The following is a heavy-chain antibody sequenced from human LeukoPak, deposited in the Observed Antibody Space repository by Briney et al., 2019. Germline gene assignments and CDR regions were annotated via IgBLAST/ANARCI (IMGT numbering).Heavy chain of an antibody. Sequence: PGGSLRLSCAASGFTFSSYSMNWVRQAPGKGLEWVSSINSSSSYIYYADSVKGRFTISRDTAKNSPYLQLNSLRSEDTGVYYCARDPRRGGGAAAGTNFDYWGQGTLVTVSS. CDR3: ARDPRRGGGAAAGTNFDY. CDR2: INSSSSYI. CDR1: GFTFSSYS. V-gene: IGHV3-21*01. D-gene: IGHD6-13*01. J-gene: IGHJ4*02.